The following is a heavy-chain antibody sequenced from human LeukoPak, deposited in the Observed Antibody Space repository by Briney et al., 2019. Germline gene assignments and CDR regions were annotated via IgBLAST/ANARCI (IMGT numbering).Heavy chain of an antibody. D-gene: IGHD3-22*01. Sequence: PSETLSLTCTVSGGSISRYYWSWIRQPPGKGLEWIGYIYYSGSTNYNPSLKSRVTISVDTSKNQFSLKLSSVTAADTAVYYCARGHYYDSSGLFDYWGQGTLVTVSS. J-gene: IGHJ4*02. CDR1: GGSISRYY. V-gene: IGHV4-59*01. CDR3: ARGHYYDSSGLFDY. CDR2: IYYSGST.